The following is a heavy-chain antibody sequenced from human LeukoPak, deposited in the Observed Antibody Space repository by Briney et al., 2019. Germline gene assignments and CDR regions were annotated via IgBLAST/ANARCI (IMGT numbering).Heavy chain of an antibody. D-gene: IGHD3-16*01. V-gene: IGHV3-53*01. CDR1: GVTVISNY. CDR3: ARDPPSGGRGTWG. Sequence: GGSLRLSCAASGVTVISNYMSWLREAPGKGLEGVSVMYSGGSTNYADSVKGRFTISRDNSKNTLYLQMNSLRVEDTAVYYCARDPPSGGRGTWGWGQGTLVTVSS. CDR2: MYSGGST. J-gene: IGHJ4*02.